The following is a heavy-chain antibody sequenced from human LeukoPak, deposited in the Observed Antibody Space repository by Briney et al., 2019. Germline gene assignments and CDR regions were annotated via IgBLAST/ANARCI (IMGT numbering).Heavy chain of an antibody. CDR1: GYSISSGYY. CDR3: ARRRQVAGIGY. Sequence: PSETLSLTCTVSGYSISSGYYWGWIRQPPGKGLEWIGSIYHSGSTYYNPSLKSRVTISVDTSKNQFSLKLSSVTAADTAVYYCARRRQVAGIGYWGQGTLVTVSS. D-gene: IGHD6-19*01. V-gene: IGHV4-38-2*02. J-gene: IGHJ4*02. CDR2: IYHSGST.